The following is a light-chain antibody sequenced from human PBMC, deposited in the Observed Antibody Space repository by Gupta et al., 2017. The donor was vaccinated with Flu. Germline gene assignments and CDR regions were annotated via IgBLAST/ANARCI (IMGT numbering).Light chain of an antibody. CDR1: QDITSW. V-gene: IGKV1D-16*01. CDR3: QQENFSPQT. Sequence: PSSLSASVGDRVTISCRASQDITSWLAWYQQKPGEAPKPLIFGASRLQDGVPSRFSGSGSGTDFTLTINSRQPEDFAIYCCQQENFSPQTFGGGTRVEIK. J-gene: IGKJ4*01. CDR2: GAS.